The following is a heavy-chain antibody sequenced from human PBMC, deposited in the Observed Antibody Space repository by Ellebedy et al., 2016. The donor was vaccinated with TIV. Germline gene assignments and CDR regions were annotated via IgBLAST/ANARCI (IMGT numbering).Heavy chain of an antibody. CDR2: IYPGDSDT. CDR1: GYSFTSYW. D-gene: IGHD2-15*01. CDR3: ARGSVVVAATRGFDP. V-gene: IGHV5-51*01. J-gene: IGHJ5*02. Sequence: GESLKISXKGSGYSFTSYWIGWVRQMPGKGLEWMGIIYPGDSDTRYSPSFQGQVTISADKSISTAYLQWSSLKASDTAMYYCARGSVVVAATRGFDPWGQGTLVTVSS.